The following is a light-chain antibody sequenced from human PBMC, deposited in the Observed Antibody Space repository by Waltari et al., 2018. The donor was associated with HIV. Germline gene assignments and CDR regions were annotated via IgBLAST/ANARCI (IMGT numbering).Light chain of an antibody. CDR1: SSNIGSHY. Sequence: QSVLTQPPSVSAAPGQKVTISCSGSSSNIGSHYVYWYHQLPGTAPKLLIYENDKRPSGIPARFSGYKSDTSATLVITGLQTGDEADYYCGTWDSSLSGALFGGGTKVTVL. J-gene: IGLJ3*02. V-gene: IGLV1-51*02. CDR3: GTWDSSLSGAL. CDR2: END.